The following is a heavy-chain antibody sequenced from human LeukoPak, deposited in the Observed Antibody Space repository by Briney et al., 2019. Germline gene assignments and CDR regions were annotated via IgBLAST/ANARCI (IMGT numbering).Heavy chain of an antibody. CDR3: ARNGTNYHRFFDY. V-gene: IGHV4-34*01. CDR1: GFTFSSYA. CDR2: INHSGST. J-gene: IGHJ4*02. D-gene: IGHD4/OR15-4a*01. Sequence: GSLRLSCAASGFTFSSYAMHWVRQAPGKGLEWIGEINHSGSTNYNPSLKSRVTISVDTSKNQFSLKLSSVTAADTAVYYCARNGTNYHRFFDYWGQGTLVTVSS.